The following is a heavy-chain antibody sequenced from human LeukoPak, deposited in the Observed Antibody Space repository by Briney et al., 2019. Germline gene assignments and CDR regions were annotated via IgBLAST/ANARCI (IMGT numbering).Heavy chain of an antibody. CDR2: IYSGGST. CDR1: GFTVSGNY. CDR3: ARGAVEMATIYLDY. J-gene: IGHJ4*02. V-gene: IGHV3-53*04. D-gene: IGHD5-24*01. Sequence: PGGSLRLSCVASGFTVSGNYMSWVRQAPGKGLEWVSVIYSGGSTYYADSVRGRFTISRHNSMNTLYLQMNSLRAEDTAVYYCARGAVEMATIYLDYWGQGTLVTVSS.